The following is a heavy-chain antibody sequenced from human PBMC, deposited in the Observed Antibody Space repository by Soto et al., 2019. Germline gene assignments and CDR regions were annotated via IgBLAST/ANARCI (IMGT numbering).Heavy chain of an antibody. V-gene: IGHV3-15*01. CDR3: ATLGGNLGAFDY. Sequence: EVQLAESGGGLVKPGGSLRLSCAASGFTFSNAWMSWVRQAPGKGLEWVGRIKSRADGGTADHAAPVKGRFAISRDDSKNTLYLQMNSLKTEDTAVYYCATLGGNLGAFDYWGQGTLVTVSS. J-gene: IGHJ4*02. CDR2: IKSRADGGTA. CDR1: GFTFSNAW. D-gene: IGHD3-16*01.